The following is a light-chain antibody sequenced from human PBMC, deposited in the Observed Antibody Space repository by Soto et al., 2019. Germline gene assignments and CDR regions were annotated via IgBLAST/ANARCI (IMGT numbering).Light chain of an antibody. Sequence: EIVLTQSPGTLSLSPGERATLSCRASQSVSNNYLAWYQQKPGXAPXLLIYGASNRATGIPDRFSGSGSGTDLTLTISRLEPEDFAVYYCQQYGSSGTFGQGTKVEI. CDR2: GAS. J-gene: IGKJ1*01. V-gene: IGKV3-20*01. CDR3: QQYGSSGT. CDR1: QSVSNNY.